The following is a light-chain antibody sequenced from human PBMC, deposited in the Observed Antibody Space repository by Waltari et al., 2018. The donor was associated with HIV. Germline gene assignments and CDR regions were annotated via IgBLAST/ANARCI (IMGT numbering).Light chain of an antibody. CDR1: QSLLRSNGYIF. J-gene: IGKJ4*01. V-gene: IGKV2-28*01. Sequence: DIVMTQSPLSLSVTPGEPASISCRSGQSLLRSNGYIFMDWYLQKPGQSPQLLIYLGSNRASGVPDRISGSGSATDFTLEISRVEAEDVGIYYCMQALESPLTFGGGTRVEI. CDR3: MQALESPLT. CDR2: LGS.